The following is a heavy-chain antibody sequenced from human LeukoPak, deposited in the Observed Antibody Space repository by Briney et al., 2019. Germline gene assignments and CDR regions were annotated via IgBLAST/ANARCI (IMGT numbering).Heavy chain of an antibody. D-gene: IGHD3-16*01. Sequence: GGSLRLSCAASGFTFSSYSMNWVRQAPGKGLEWVSAISGSGGSTYYADSVKGRFTISRDNSKNTLYLQMNSLRAEDTAVYYCAKDAAPVTFGGVTAQEFDYWGQGTLVTVSS. J-gene: IGHJ4*02. V-gene: IGHV3-23*01. CDR2: ISGSGGST. CDR1: GFTFSSYS. CDR3: AKDAAPVTFGGVTAQEFDY.